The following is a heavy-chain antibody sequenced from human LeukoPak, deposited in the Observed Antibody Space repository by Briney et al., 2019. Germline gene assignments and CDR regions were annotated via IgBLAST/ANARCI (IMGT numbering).Heavy chain of an antibody. CDR2: ISGSGGST. CDR3: ASSAPYYYYYYYMDV. V-gene: IGHV3-23*01. D-gene: IGHD3-10*01. J-gene: IGHJ6*03. CDR1: GFTFSSYA. Sequence: GGSLRLSCAASGFTFSSYAMSWVRQAPGKGLEWVSAISGSGGSTYYADSVKGRFTISRDNSKNTLYLQINSLRAEDTAVYYCASSAPYYYYYYYMDVWGKGTTVTVSS.